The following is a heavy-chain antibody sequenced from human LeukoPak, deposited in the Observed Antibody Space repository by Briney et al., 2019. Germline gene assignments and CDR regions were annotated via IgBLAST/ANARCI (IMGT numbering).Heavy chain of an antibody. CDR2: ISSSSSYT. CDR3: ARFSSGWSFDY. V-gene: IGHV3-21*01. CDR1: GFTFSSYS. J-gene: IGHJ4*02. Sequence: PGGSLRLSCAASGFTFSSYSMNWVRQAPGKGLEWVSSISSSSSYTYYADSVKGRFTISRDNAKNSLYLQMNSLRAEDTAVYYCARFSSGWSFDYWGQGTLVTVSS. D-gene: IGHD6-19*01.